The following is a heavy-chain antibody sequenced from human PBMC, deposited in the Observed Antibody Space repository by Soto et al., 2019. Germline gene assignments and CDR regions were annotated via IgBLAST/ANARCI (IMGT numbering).Heavy chain of an antibody. CDR1: EFTFSSYG. J-gene: IGHJ4*02. CDR2: ISYDGNNK. D-gene: IGHD3-22*01. CDR3: ARDTYYHDSSGYYVFDY. V-gene: IGHV3-30*03. Sequence: QVQLVESGGGVVQPGRSLTLSCAASEFTFSSYGIHWVRQAPGKGLEWVAIISYDGNNKQYADSVKGRFTISRDNSKSTVTLQMNGLRVEDTAVYYCARDTYYHDSSGYYVFDYWGQGTLITVSS.